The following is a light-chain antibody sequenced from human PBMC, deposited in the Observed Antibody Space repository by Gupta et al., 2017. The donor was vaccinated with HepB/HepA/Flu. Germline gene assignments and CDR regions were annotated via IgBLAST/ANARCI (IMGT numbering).Light chain of an antibody. CDR1: NNDVGYYNY. CDR3: SSYAGSYTFLV. Sequence: QSALTQPRSVSGSPGQSVTISCTGTNNDVGYYNYVSWYQQHPGNAPKLMIYDVNNRPSGVPDRFSGAKSGNTASLTISGLQAEDEADYYCSSYAGSYTFLVFGGGTKLTVL. J-gene: IGLJ2*01. V-gene: IGLV2-11*01. CDR2: DVN.